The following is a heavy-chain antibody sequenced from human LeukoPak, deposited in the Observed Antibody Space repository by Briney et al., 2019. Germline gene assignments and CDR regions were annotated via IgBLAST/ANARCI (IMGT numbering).Heavy chain of an antibody. CDR3: ARKRPIFGVGPRVNWFDP. CDR2: IYTSGST. CDR1: GGSISSGSYY. J-gene: IGHJ5*02. Sequence: SETLSLTCTVSGGSISSGSYYWSWIRQPAGKGLEWIGRIYTSGSTNYNPSLKSRVTISVDTSKNQFSLKLSSVTAADTAVYYCARKRPIFGVGPRVNWFDPWGQGTLVTVSS. D-gene: IGHD3-3*01. V-gene: IGHV4-61*02.